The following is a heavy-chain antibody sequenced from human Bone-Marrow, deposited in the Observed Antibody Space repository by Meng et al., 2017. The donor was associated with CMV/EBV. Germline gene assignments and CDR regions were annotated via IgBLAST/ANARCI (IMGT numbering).Heavy chain of an antibody. V-gene: IGHV3-74*01. Sequence: GESLKISCAASGFAFSNYWMHWVRQAPGKGLEWVSRILPDGTDANYADSVKGRFTISRDNAKNSLYLQMNSLRAEDTAVYYCARDSNDVGATDYWGQGTLVTVSS. CDR2: ILPDGTDA. D-gene: IGHD1-26*01. CDR1: GFAFSNYW. CDR3: ARDSNDVGATDY. J-gene: IGHJ4*02.